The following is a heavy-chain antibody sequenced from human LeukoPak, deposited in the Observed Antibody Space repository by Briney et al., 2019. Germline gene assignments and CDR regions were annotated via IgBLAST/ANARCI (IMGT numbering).Heavy chain of an antibody. D-gene: IGHD3-10*01. J-gene: IGHJ4*02. CDR3: ARGYGSGSYNNFNQ. CDR1: GGSINSYY. CDR2: THYTGNT. Sequence: SETLSLTCTVSGGSINSYYWSWIRQPPGKGLEWIGYTHYTGNTDYNPSLTSRVTMSVDTSKNQFSLMLTSVTAADTAVYYCARGYGSGSYNNFNQWGQGLLVAVSS. V-gene: IGHV4-59*01.